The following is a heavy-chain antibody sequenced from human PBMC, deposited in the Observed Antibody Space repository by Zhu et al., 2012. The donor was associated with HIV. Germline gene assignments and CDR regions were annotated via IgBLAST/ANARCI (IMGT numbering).Heavy chain of an antibody. J-gene: IGHJ6*03. CDR2: ISYSGSS. CDR1: DDSINNFH. D-gene: IGHD2/OR15-2a*01. Sequence: QVQLQESGPGMLKPSETLSLICTVSDDSINNFHWSWIRQPPGKGLEWIGYISYSGSSNYNPSLKSRVTISLDTTMNEYSMRLTSVTAADTAVYFXARGGRGDLYCHLVLSTTNYYIGCLGSKGTTV. CDR3: ARGGRGDLYCHLVLSTTNYYIGC. V-gene: IGHV4-59*01.